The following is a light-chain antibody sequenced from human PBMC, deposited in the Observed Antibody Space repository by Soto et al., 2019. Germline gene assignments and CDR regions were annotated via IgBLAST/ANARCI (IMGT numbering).Light chain of an antibody. V-gene: IGKV1-9*01. CDR1: QGVTSY. CDR3: LQPNTYPFT. Sequence: IQLTQSPSSLSASVGDRVTIACRASQGVTSYLAWYQQKPGKAPKLLIYAASTLQSGVPSRFSGSGSVTDFTITISSLQPEDFATYYCLQPNTYPFTFGPGTKVEIK. J-gene: IGKJ3*01. CDR2: AAS.